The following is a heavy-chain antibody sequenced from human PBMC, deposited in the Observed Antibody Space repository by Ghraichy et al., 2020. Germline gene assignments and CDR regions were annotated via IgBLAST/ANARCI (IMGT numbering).Heavy chain of an antibody. D-gene: IGHD1-26*01. Sequence: SQTLSLTCAISGDSVSSNSAAWNWIRQSPSRGLEWLGRTYYRSKWYNDYAVSVKSRITINPDTSKNQFSLQLNSVTPEDTAVYYCARGLPVLMGATYYYYYMDVWGKGTTVTVSS. CDR2: TYYRSKWYN. J-gene: IGHJ6*03. V-gene: IGHV6-1*01. CDR3: ARGLPVLMGATYYYYYMDV. CDR1: GDSVSSNSAA.